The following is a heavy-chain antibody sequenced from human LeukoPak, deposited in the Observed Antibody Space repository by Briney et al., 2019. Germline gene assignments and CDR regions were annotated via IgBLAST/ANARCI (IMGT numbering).Heavy chain of an antibody. Sequence: GGSLRLSCAASGFTFSSYWMSWVRQGPGKGLEWVAYIAHHGNNKYYADSVKGRFTISRDNSKGSLYLQMNSPRADDTAVYYCAKDGSWSCTDWGQGTLVRVSS. D-gene: IGHD2-8*02. CDR1: GFTFSSYW. V-gene: IGHV3-30*02. CDR2: IAHHGNNK. J-gene: IGHJ4*02. CDR3: AKDGSWSCTD.